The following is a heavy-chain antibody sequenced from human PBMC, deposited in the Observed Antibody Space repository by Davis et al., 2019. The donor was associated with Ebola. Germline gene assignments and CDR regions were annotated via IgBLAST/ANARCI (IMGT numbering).Heavy chain of an antibody. V-gene: IGHV4-30-2*01. Sequence: MPSETLSLTCAVSGGSISSGGYSWSWIRQPPGKGLEWIGYIYHSGSTYYNPSLKSRVTISVDRSKNQFSLKLSSVTAADTAVYYCATRTIAARPRDYWGQGTLVTVSS. D-gene: IGHD6-6*01. CDR1: GGSISSGGYS. J-gene: IGHJ4*02. CDR3: ATRTIAARPRDY. CDR2: IYHSGST.